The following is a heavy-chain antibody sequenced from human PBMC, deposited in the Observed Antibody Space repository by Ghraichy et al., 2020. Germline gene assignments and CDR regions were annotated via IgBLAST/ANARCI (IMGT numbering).Heavy chain of an antibody. D-gene: IGHD1-26*01. V-gene: IGHV3-23*01. CDR2: ISGSGGAT. CDR3: AKGGGFAGATDY. J-gene: IGHJ4*02. CDR1: GFTFSSYA. Sequence: GSLRLSCTASGFTFSSYAMSWVRQGPGKGLEWVSTISGSGGATYYADSVKGRFTISRDNFKNTLYLQMNSPRAEDTAVYYCAKGGGFAGATDYWGQGTLVTVSS.